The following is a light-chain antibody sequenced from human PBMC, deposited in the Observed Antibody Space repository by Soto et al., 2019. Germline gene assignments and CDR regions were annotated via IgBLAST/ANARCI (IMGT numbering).Light chain of an antibody. CDR1: QDMNTY. J-gene: IGKJ4*01. CDR2: GAS. V-gene: IGKV1-9*01. Sequence: DIPLTQSPSFLSASVGDRVTITCRASQDMNTYIAWYQHTPGKAPKLLIYGASTLQSGVPARFSGSESGEVFTLRISSLQTEELATDYCQHLNSYPLTFGGGTKVEIK. CDR3: QHLNSYPLT.